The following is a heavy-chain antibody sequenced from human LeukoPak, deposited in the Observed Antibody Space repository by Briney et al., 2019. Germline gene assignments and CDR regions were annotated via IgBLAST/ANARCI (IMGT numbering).Heavy chain of an antibody. J-gene: IGHJ4*02. CDR2: IYYSGST. V-gene: IGHV4-59*01. D-gene: IGHD1-26*01. Sequence: SETLSLTCTVSGGSISSYYWSWIRQPPGKGLEWIGYIYYSGSTNYNPSLKSRVTISVETSKNQFSLKLSSVTAADTAVYYCASIVGATYLDYWGQGTLVTVSS. CDR3: ASIVGATYLDY. CDR1: GGSISSYY.